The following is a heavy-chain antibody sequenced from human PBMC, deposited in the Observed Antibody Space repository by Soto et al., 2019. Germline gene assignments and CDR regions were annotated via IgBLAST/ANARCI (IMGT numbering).Heavy chain of an antibody. CDR1: GGSISSGGYY. J-gene: IGHJ4*02. CDR2: IYYSGST. V-gene: IGHV4-31*03. CDR3: ARSARTIAARAFDH. D-gene: IGHD6-6*01. Sequence: PSETLSLTCTVSGGSISSGGYYWSWIRQHPGKGLEWIGYIYYSGSTYYNPSLKSRVTISVDTSKNQFSLKLSSVTAADTAVYYCARSARTIAARAFDHWGQGTLVTVSS.